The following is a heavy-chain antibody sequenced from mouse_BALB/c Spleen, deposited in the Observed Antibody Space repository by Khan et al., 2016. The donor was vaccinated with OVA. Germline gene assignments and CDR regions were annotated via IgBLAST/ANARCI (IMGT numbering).Heavy chain of an antibody. D-gene: IGHD2-1*01. V-gene: IGHV5-6-4*01. CDR2: ISSGGSYT. Sequence: EVRLVESGGGLVKPGGSLKLSCAASGFTFSSYTMSWVRQTPEKRLEWVATISSGGSYTYYPDSVKGRFTISRDNAKNTLYLQMSSLKSEDTAMYYCTREGGNHLYYAMDYWGQGTSVTVSS. CDR1: GFTFSSYT. J-gene: IGHJ4*01. CDR3: TREGGNHLYYAMDY.